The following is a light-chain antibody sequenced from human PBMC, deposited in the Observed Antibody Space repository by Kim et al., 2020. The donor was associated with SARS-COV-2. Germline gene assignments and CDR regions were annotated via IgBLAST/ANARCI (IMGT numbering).Light chain of an antibody. Sequence: AIQLTQSPSSLSASAGDRVTITYRASQGFGNALAWYQQKPGKSPKLLIYGASNMEKWVPSRFSGSGSGTEFTLTINSLQPEDSATYFCQLYNTYPMPFGQGTRLEIK. V-gene: IGKV1-13*02. CDR1: QGFGNA. J-gene: IGKJ5*01. CDR3: QLYNTYPMP. CDR2: GAS.